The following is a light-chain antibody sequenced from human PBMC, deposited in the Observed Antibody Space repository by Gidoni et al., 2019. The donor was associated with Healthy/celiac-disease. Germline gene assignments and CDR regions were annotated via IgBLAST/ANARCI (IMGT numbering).Light chain of an antibody. CDR3: QQYNNWPLT. J-gene: IGKJ4*01. CDR1: QSVSSN. CDR2: GAS. Sequence: EIVMTQSPATLSVSPGERATLSCRASQSVSSNLAWYQQKPGQEPRLLIYGASTRATGIPARLSGSGSGTEFTLTISSLQSEDFAVYYCQQYNNWPLTFGGGTKVEIK. V-gene: IGKV3-15*01.